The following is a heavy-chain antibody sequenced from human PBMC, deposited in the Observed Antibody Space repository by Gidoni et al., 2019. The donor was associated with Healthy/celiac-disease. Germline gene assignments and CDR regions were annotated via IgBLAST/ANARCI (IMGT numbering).Heavy chain of an antibody. CDR3: ARGWTGFWDYYYGMDV. V-gene: IGHV3-21*01. Sequence: EVQLVESGGGLVKPGGSLRLSCAASGFTFSSYSLNWVRQAPGKGLEWVSSISSSSSYIYYADSVKGRFTISRDNAKNSLYLQMNSLRAEDTAVYYCARGWTGFWDYYYGMDVWGQGTTVTVSS. CDR2: ISSSSSYI. D-gene: IGHD3-16*01. J-gene: IGHJ6*02. CDR1: GFTFSSYS.